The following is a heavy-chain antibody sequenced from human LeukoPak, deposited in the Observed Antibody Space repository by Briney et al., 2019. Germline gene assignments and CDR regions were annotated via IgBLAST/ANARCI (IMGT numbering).Heavy chain of an antibody. CDR1: GFTFSTYG. V-gene: IGHV3-30*02. Sequence: GGSLRLSCAASGFTFSTYGMHWVRQAPDKGLEWVAFISYDGGYKYYLDSVKGRFTISRDNSKNTLFLQMNSLRTEDTAVYYCAKDLGYGGYFDYWGQGTLVTVSS. D-gene: IGHD4-23*01. J-gene: IGHJ4*02. CDR2: ISYDGGYK. CDR3: AKDLGYGGYFDY.